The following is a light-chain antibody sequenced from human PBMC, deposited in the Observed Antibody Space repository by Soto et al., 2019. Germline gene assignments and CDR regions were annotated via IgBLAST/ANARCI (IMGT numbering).Light chain of an antibody. CDR1: TGDVTSAHY. CDR3: FLSYSGTNWV. CDR2: DAS. J-gene: IGLJ3*02. Sequence: QAVVTQEPSLTVSPGGTVTLTCGSSTGDVTSAHYPSWIQQKPGLAPKTLIYDASNKHSWTPARFSGSLLGGKAALTLSGAQPEDEADYYCFLSYSGTNWVFGGGTKLTVL. V-gene: IGLV7-46*01.